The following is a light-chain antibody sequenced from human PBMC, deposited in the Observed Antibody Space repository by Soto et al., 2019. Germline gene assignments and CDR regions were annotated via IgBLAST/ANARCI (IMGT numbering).Light chain of an antibody. Sequence: QSALTQPASVSGSLGQSITISCTGTTRDIVGYNYISWYQQLPGKAPKLMIYQVTIRPSGISNRFSGSKSGNTASLTISGLQAEDEADYYCTSFSSSTSLYVFGTGTKVTVL. CDR2: QVT. CDR1: TRDIVGYNY. V-gene: IGLV2-14*01. CDR3: TSFSSSTSLYV. J-gene: IGLJ1*01.